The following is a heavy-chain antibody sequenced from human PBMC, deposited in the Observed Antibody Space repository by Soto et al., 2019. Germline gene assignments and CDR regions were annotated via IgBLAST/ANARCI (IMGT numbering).Heavy chain of an antibody. J-gene: IGHJ5*02. CDR1: GGSISSSSYY. CDR3: ARLTLGDYGSWFDP. Sequence: PSETLSLTCTVSGGSISSSSYYWGWIRQPPGKGLEWIGSIYYSGSTYYNTSLKSRVTISVDTSKNQFSLKLSSVTAADTAVYYCARLTLGDYGSWFDPWGQGTLVTISS. CDR2: IYYSGST. V-gene: IGHV4-39*01. D-gene: IGHD4-17*01.